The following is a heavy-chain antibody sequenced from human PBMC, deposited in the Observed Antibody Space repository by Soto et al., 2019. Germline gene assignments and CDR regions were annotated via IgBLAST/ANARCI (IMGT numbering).Heavy chain of an antibody. V-gene: IGHV1-18*01. CDR3: ARVSSNNCNDY. Sequence: QVPLVQSGAEVKKPGASVKVSCKASGYTFTSYGIIWVRQSPGQGLEWMGWISAYNGNTNYAQKLQGRVTMTTDTSTSQEYMELRSKRSHDTAVYYCARVSSNNCNDYWGQGTLVTVYS. D-gene: IGHD2-2*01. CDR2: ISAYNGNT. J-gene: IGHJ4*02. CDR1: GYTFTSYG.